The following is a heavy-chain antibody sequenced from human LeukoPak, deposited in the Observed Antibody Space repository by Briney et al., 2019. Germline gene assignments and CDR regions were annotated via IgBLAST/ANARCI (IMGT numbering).Heavy chain of an antibody. J-gene: IGHJ6*02. CDR1: GGSISSYY. Sequence: SETLSLTCTVSGGSISSYYWSWIRQPAGKGLEWIGRIYTGGSTNYNPSLKSRVTMSVDTSKNQFSLKLSSVTAADTAVYYCARAIRYGTHYYYGMDVWGQGTTVTVSS. D-gene: IGHD1-1*01. CDR2: IYTGGST. V-gene: IGHV4-4*07. CDR3: ARAIRYGTHYYYGMDV.